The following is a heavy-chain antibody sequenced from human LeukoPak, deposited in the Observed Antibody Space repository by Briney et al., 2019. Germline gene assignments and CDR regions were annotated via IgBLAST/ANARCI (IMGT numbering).Heavy chain of an antibody. V-gene: IGHV4-59*01. Sequence: KPSETLSLTCTVSGGSISSYYWSWIRQPPGKGLEWIGYIYYSGSTNYNPSLKSRVTMSVDTSKNQFSLKLSSVTAEDTAVYYCARAPSGGRPQARKGCRRAFDIWGQGTMVTVSS. J-gene: IGHJ3*02. CDR2: IYYSGST. D-gene: IGHD2-15*01. CDR3: ARAPSGGRPQARKGCRRAFDI. CDR1: GGSISSYY.